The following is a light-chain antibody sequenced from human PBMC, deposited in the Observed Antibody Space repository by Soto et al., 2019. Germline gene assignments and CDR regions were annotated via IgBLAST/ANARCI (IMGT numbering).Light chain of an antibody. CDR1: QSISSW. Sequence: DIQMTQSPSTLSASVGDRVTITCRASQSISSWLAWYQQKPGKAPKLLIYDASSLESVVPSRFSGSGSGTEFTLTISSLQPDDFATYYCQQYNLFGGGTKVEIK. CDR3: QQYNL. J-gene: IGKJ4*01. CDR2: DAS. V-gene: IGKV1-5*01.